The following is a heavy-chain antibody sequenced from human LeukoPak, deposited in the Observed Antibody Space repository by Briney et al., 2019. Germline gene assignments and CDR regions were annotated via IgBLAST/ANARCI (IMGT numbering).Heavy chain of an antibody. D-gene: IGHD3-22*01. CDR1: GFTFSSYS. CDR3: ARYYYDDSGYSEDAFDI. CDR2: IKEDGSDK. Sequence: PGGSLRLSCAASGFTFSSYSMNWVRQAPGKGLEWVANIKEDGSDKYYVDSVKGRFTISRDNAKNSVYLQMNSLRVEDTAVFYCARYYYDDSGYSEDAFDIWGQGTMVTVSS. J-gene: IGHJ3*02. V-gene: IGHV3-7*01.